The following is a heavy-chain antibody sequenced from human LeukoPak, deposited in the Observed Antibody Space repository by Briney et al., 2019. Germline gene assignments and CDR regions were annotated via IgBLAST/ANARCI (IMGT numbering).Heavy chain of an antibody. J-gene: IGHJ5*02. CDR1: GFTFSSYA. CDR2: ISGSGGST. Sequence: GGSLRLSCAASGFTFSSYAMSWVRQAPGKGLEWVSAISGSGGSTYYADSVKGRFTISRDNSKNTLYLQMNSLRAEDTAVYYCAKGDSDYDILTGYYSWGQGTLVTVSS. D-gene: IGHD3-9*01. CDR3: AKGDSDYDILTGYYS. V-gene: IGHV3-23*01.